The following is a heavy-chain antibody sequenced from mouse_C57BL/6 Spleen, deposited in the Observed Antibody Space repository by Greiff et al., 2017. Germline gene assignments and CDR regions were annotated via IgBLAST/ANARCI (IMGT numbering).Heavy chain of an antibody. CDR3: ARWGSSYRYFDV. CDR2: IDPSDSYT. CDR1: GYTFTSYW. J-gene: IGHJ1*03. D-gene: IGHD1-1*01. Sequence: VQLQQPGAELVKPGASVKLSCKASGYTFTSYWMQWVKQRPGQGLEWIGEIDPSDSYTNYNQKFKGKATLTVDTSSSTAYMQLSILTSEDSAVSFCARWGSSYRYFDVWGTGTTVTVSS. V-gene: IGHV1-50*01.